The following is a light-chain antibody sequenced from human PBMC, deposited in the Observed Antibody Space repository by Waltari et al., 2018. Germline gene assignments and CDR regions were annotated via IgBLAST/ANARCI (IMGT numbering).Light chain of an antibody. Sequence: QSVLTQPPSVSGAPGQRVTISCTGSSSNIGAGYDVHWYQQLPGTAPKLLIYGNSNRPSGVPDRFSGSKSGTSASLASTGLQAEDEADYYCQSYDSSLGGWVFGGGTKLTVL. V-gene: IGLV1-40*01. CDR1: SSNIGAGYD. CDR2: GNS. J-gene: IGLJ3*02. CDR3: QSYDSSLGGWV.